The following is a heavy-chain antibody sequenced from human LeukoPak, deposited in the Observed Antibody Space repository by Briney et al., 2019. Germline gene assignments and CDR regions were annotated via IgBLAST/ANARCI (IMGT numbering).Heavy chain of an antibody. Sequence: PGGSLRLSCAASGFTFSSFGMHWVRQAPGKGLDWVAVIVNDGSQTSYADSVKGRFTISRDNSKNSLYLQMNSLRAEDTALYYCAKDIGGGSYRLGAFDIWGQGTMVTVSS. D-gene: IGHD1-26*01. CDR3: AKDIGGGSYRLGAFDI. V-gene: IGHV3-30*02. CDR2: IVNDGSQT. CDR1: GFTFSSFG. J-gene: IGHJ3*02.